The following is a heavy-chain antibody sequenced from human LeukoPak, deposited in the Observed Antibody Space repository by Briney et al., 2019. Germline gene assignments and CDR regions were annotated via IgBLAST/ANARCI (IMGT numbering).Heavy chain of an antibody. D-gene: IGHD3-22*01. CDR3: ARLPYYYYSSGYTFDI. CDR1: GGSISSSSYY. Sequence: PSETLSLTCTVSGGSISSSSYYWGWIRQPPGKGLEWIGTIYYSGSTYYNPSLKSRVTISVDTSKNQFSLKLSSVSAADTAVYYCARLPYYYYSSGYTFDIWGQGTIVTVSS. CDR2: IYYSGST. J-gene: IGHJ3*02. V-gene: IGHV4-39*01.